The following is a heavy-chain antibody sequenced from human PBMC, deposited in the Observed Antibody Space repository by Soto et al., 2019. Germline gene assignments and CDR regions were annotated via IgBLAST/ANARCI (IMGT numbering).Heavy chain of an antibody. J-gene: IGHJ4*02. D-gene: IGHD6-13*01. CDR2: ISAYNGNT. Sequence: ASVKVSCKASGYTFTSYGISWVRQAPRQGLEWMGWISAYNGNTKYSQKFQGRVTITRDTSASTAYMELSSLRSEDTAVYYCARAPTGYSSSWPLDYWGQGTLVTVSS. CDR3: ARAPTGYSSSWPLDY. V-gene: IGHV1-18*01. CDR1: GYTFTSYG.